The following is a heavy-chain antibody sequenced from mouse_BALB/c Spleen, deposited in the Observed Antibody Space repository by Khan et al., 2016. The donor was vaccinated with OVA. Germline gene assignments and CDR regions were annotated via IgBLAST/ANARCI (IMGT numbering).Heavy chain of an antibody. CDR3: ARSTMITTEFVY. D-gene: IGHD2-4*01. J-gene: IGHJ3*01. CDR2: INPSNGRT. V-gene: IGHV1S81*02. CDR1: GYTFTSYW. Sequence: QVRLQQSGAEVVKPGASVKLSCKASGYTFTSYWMLWVKQRPGQGLEWIGEINPSNGRTNYNEKFKSKATLTVDKSSNTAYMQLSSLTSEDSAVYYCARSTMITTEFVYWGQGTLVTVSA.